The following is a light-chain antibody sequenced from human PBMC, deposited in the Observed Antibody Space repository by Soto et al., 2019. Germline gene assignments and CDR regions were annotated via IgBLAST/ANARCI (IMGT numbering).Light chain of an antibody. V-gene: IGKV3-15*01. CDR2: GAS. CDR1: QSVGTK. Sequence: VVMTQSPATLSVKTGERANLSCRASQSVGTKLAWYQQTPGQAPRLLIYGASNRATGVPARISGSVSGTEFTLTIASLQSEDFAVYYCQQYVSSPPTFGQGTKVDIK. CDR3: QQYVSSPPT. J-gene: IGKJ1*01.